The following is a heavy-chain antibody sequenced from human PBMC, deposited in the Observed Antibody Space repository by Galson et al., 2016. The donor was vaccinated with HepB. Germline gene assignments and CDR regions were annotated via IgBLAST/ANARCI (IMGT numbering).Heavy chain of an antibody. CDR2: VNPNSGIA. CDR3: ARASFFWNNRESDAFCV. CDR1: GFTFSDFY. Sequence: SVKVSCKASGFTFSDFYIQWVRQSPGQGLQWMGWVNPNSGIAVYAESFQGRVAMTADTSISTAYMELTWLKFDDTARYYCARASFFWNNRESDAFCVWGPGTMVSV. V-gene: IGHV1-2*02. J-gene: IGHJ3*01. D-gene: IGHD3-3*01.